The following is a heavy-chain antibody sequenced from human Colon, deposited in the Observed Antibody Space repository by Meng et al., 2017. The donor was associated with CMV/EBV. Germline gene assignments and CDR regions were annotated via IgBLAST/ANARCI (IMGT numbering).Heavy chain of an antibody. Sequence: GESLKISCAASGFTFSDSAMSWVRQTPTRGLEWVSAISNGGGSTFYAESVKGRFTISRDKAKNTVHLQMNSLRDEDTAIYYCAKEGVYDFWRWGQGTLVTVSS. CDR3: AKEGVYDFWR. CDR2: ISNGGGST. D-gene: IGHD3-3*01. J-gene: IGHJ4*02. V-gene: IGHV3-23*01. CDR1: GFTFSDSA.